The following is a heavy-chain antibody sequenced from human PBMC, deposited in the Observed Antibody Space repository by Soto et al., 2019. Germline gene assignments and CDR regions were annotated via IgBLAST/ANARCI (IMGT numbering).Heavy chain of an antibody. J-gene: IGHJ6*02. CDR2: IYYSGST. D-gene: IGHD4-4*01. V-gene: IGHV4-31*03. Sequence: TLSVTYTGSGGSMRRGCYYVSWLLHDPGKGLEWIGYIYYSGSTYYNHSLQSRVTISVDTSKNQFSPKLSSVTAADTAVYYCAIFKYPKIYSHSYYGLDVLCQATTVT. CDR1: GGSMRRGCYY. CDR3: AIFKYPKIYSHSYYGLDV.